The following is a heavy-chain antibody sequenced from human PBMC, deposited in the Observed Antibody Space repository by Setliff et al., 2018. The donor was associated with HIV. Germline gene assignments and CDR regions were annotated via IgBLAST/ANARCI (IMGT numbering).Heavy chain of an antibody. CDR3: ARFDDNGYWVDL. J-gene: IGHJ4*02. Sequence: SETLSLTCAVSGYSISSGYYWGWIRQPPGKGLEWIGSLFYGGSTHYTPSLKSRVSISVDTSKNQFSLRLSSVTAADTAVYYCARFDDNGYWVDLWGQGTRVTVSS. D-gene: IGHD3-22*01. CDR1: GYSISSGYY. V-gene: IGHV4-38-2*01. CDR2: LFYGGST.